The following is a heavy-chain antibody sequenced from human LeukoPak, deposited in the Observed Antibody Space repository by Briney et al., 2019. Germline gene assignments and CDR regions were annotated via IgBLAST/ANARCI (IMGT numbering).Heavy chain of an antibody. CDR2: IYYSGST. CDR1: GGSISSYY. Sequence: SETLSLTCTVSGGSISSYYWSWIRQPPGKGLEWIGYIYYSGSTNYNPSLKSRVTISVDTSKNQSSLKLSSVTAADTAVYYCASGYYYFDYWGQGTLVTVSS. V-gene: IGHV4-59*01. CDR3: ASGYYYFDY. J-gene: IGHJ4*02. D-gene: IGHD3-22*01.